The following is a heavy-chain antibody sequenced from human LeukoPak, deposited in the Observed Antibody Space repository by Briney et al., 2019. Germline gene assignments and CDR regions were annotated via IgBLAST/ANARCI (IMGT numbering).Heavy chain of an antibody. J-gene: IGHJ4*02. V-gene: IGHV3-48*02. D-gene: IGHD5-24*01. CDR3: ARDPRDGYNYDY. Sequence: GGSLRLSCAASGFTFSSSSMIWVRQAPGKGLEWVSYISSSSRTIYYADSVKGQFTISRDNAKNSLYLQMNSLRDEDTAVYYCARDPRDGYNYDYWGQGTLVTVSS. CDR2: ISSSSRTI. CDR1: GFTFSSSS.